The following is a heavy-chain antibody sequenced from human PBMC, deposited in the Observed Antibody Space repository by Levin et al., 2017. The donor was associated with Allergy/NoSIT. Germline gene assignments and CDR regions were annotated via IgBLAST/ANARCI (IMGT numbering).Heavy chain of an antibody. J-gene: IGHJ3*02. CDR1: GFTFRSYS. D-gene: IGHD2-15*01. V-gene: IGHV3-21*01. Sequence: GGSLRLSCAASGFTFRSYSLTWVRQAPGRGLEGVSSISSSSNHMYYGDSVKGRFTISRDNANDAVYLQMNGLRAEYTPLYCCARVGGVLLRDGFDIWGQVTMVTVSS. CDR2: ISSSSNHM. CDR3: ARVGGVLLRDGFDI.